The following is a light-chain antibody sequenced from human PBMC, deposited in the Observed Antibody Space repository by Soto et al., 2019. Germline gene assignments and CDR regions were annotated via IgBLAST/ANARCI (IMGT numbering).Light chain of an antibody. V-gene: IGKV1-16*01. CDR1: QGISDS. J-gene: IGKJ4*01. CDR2: AVS. CDR3: QQYKTFPLT. Sequence: DIQMTQSPSSLSPSVGDKVTIACRASQGISDSLAWFQQRPGEAPKSLIYAVSSLHSGVPSRFSGSGSGTDFTLTISRPQPEDFGTYYLQQYKTFPLTFGRGTKVEI.